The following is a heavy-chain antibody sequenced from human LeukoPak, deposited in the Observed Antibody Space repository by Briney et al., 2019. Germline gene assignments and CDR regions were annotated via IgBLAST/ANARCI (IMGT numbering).Heavy chain of an antibody. V-gene: IGHV3-74*01. CDR3: ATEYSSGWYSPGRDY. Sequence: PGRSLRLSCAASGFTFSSYWMHWVRQAPGKGLVWVSRINSDGSSTSYADSVKGRFTISRDNAKNTLYLQMNSLRAEDTAVYYCATEYSSGWYSPGRDYWGQGTLVTVSS. CDR2: INSDGSST. D-gene: IGHD6-19*01. CDR1: GFTFSSYW. J-gene: IGHJ4*02.